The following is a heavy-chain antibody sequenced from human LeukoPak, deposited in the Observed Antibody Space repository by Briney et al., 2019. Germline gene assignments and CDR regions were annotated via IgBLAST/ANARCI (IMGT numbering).Heavy chain of an antibody. Sequence: GGSLRLSCAASGFTFSSYGMHWVRQAPGKGLEWVPYISSSGSTIYYADSVKGRFTISRDNAKNSLYLQMNSLRAEDTAVYYCARDLSLFLDYWGQGTLVTVSS. D-gene: IGHD3-16*02. V-gene: IGHV3-48*04. J-gene: IGHJ4*02. CDR3: ARDLSLFLDY. CDR2: ISSSGSTI. CDR1: GFTFSSYG.